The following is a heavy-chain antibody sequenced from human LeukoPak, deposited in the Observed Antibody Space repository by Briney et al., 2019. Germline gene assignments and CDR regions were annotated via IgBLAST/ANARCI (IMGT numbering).Heavy chain of an antibody. Sequence: GGSLRLSCAASGFSFSIYFMNWVRQAPGKGLEWVSSISRTSEFIHYADSVRGRFAISRDNAKNSVYLQMNSLRAEDTAVYFCAGGGDFDYWGQGILVTVSA. CDR2: ISRTSEFI. J-gene: IGHJ4*02. V-gene: IGHV3-21*01. D-gene: IGHD3-16*01. CDR1: GFSFSIYF. CDR3: AGGGDFDY.